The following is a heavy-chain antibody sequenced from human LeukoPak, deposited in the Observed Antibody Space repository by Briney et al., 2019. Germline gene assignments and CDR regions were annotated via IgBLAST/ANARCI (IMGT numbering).Heavy chain of an antibody. CDR3: ARVQGVCNTTTCFVGNADL. CDR1: GFIFRDHS. D-gene: IGHD2-2*01. J-gene: IGHJ6*04. V-gene: IGHV3-48*02. CDR2: ISSRGSTI. Sequence: GGSLRLSCVGSGFIFRDHSMNWVRQAAGKGLEWVSYISSRGSTIYYADSVNGRLTISRDNDKNSVFLQMNGLRDEHTAVYYCARVQGVCNTTTCFVGNADLWGKGTTVIVSS.